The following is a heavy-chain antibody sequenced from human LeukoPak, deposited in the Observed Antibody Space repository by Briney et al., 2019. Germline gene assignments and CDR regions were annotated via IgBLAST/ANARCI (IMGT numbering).Heavy chain of an antibody. CDR2: IYYSGST. CDR3: ARDLGYDISTGYYYHAGWFDP. J-gene: IGHJ5*02. D-gene: IGHD3-9*01. Sequence: SATLSLTCTVSGGSISSYYWSWIRQPPGKGLEWIGYIYYSGSTNCNPSLKSRVTISVDTSKNQFSLKLSSVTAADTAVYYCARDLGYDISTGYYYHAGWFDPWGQGTLVTVSS. V-gene: IGHV4-59*01. CDR1: GGSISSYY.